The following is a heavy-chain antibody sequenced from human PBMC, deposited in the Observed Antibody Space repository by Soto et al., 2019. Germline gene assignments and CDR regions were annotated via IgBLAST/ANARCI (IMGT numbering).Heavy chain of an antibody. CDR3: AKELHSSWHVDGMDV. D-gene: IGHD6-13*01. V-gene: IGHV3-23*01. J-gene: IGHJ6*02. CDR1: GFTFSSYA. CDR2: ISGSGGST. Sequence: GGSLRLSCAASGFTFSSYAMSWVRLAPGKGLEWVSAISGSGGSTCYADFVKGRFTISRDNSKNRLYLQMNSLRAEDTAVYYCAKELHSSWHVDGMDVCGQGTTVTVPS.